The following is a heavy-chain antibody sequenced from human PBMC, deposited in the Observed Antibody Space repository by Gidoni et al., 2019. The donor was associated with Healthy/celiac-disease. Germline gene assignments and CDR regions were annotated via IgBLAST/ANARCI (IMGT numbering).Heavy chain of an antibody. D-gene: IGHD6-13*01. CDR2: FVVGSGTT. CDR3: AAGPAAPGTY. V-gene: IGHV1-58*02. Sequence: QMQLVQSGPEVKKPGTSVKVSCSASGFTFISSAMQLVRQARGQGLEWIGWFVVGSGTTNYAQKFQERVTITRDMSTRPAYMELSSLRSEDTAVYYCAAGPAAPGTYWGQGTLVTVSS. J-gene: IGHJ4*02. CDR1: GFTFISSA.